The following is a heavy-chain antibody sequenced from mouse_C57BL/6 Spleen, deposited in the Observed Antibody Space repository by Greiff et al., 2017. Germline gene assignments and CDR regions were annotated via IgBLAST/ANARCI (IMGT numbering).Heavy chain of an antibody. D-gene: IGHD2-4*01. Sequence: VQLQQPGAELVRPGSSVKLSCKASGYTFTSYWMHWVKQRPIQGLEWIGNIDPSDSETHYNQKFKDKATLTVDKSSSTAYMQLSSLTSEDSAVXYCARKSIYYDCGVDYWGQGTSVTVSS. CDR3: ARKSIYYDCGVDY. CDR1: GYTFTSYW. J-gene: IGHJ4*01. V-gene: IGHV1-52*01. CDR2: IDPSDSET.